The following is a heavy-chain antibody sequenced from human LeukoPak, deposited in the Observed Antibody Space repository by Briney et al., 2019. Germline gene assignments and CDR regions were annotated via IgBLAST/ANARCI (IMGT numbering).Heavy chain of an antibody. CDR3: ARDPDSNYYGSGTNFDY. J-gene: IGHJ4*02. CDR1: GFTFSSYW. D-gene: IGHD3-10*01. CDR2: INSDGSST. V-gene: IGHV3-74*01. Sequence: GGSLRLSCAASGFTFSSYWMHWVRQAPGKGLVWVSRINSDGSSTSYADSVKSRFTISRDNAKNTLYLQMNSLRAEDTAVYYCARDPDSNYYGSGTNFDYWGQGTLVTVSS.